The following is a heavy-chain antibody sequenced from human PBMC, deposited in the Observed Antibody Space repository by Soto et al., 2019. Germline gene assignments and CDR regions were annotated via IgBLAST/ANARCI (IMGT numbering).Heavy chain of an antibody. J-gene: IGHJ4*02. V-gene: IGHV3-9*01. CDR2: ISWNSGSI. D-gene: IGHD1-1*01. Sequence: EVQLVESGGGLVQPGRSLRLSCAASGFTFDDYAMHWVRQAPGKGPEWVSGISWNSGSIGYADSVKGRFTISRDNAKNSLYLQMNSLRAEDTALYYCARGSWNDKYYFDYWGQGTLVTVSS. CDR1: GFTFDDYA. CDR3: ARGSWNDKYYFDY.